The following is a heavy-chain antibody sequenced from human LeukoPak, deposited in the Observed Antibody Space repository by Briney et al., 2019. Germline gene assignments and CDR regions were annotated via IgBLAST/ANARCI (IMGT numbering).Heavy chain of an antibody. J-gene: IGHJ5*02. CDR3: AKGDSGVYWFDP. CDR1: GFTFSSYA. Sequence: GGSLRLSCAASGFTFSSYAINWVRQAPGKGPEWVSAISGSGGSTYYADSVKGRFTISRDNSKNTLYLQMNSLRVEDTAVYYCAKGDSGVYWFDPWGQGTLVTVSS. V-gene: IGHV3-23*01. D-gene: IGHD2-15*01. CDR2: ISGSGGST.